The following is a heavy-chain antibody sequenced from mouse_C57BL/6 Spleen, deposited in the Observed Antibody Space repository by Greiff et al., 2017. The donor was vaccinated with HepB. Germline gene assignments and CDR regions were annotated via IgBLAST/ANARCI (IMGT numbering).Heavy chain of an antibody. V-gene: IGHV1-82*01. J-gene: IGHJ2*01. Sequence: VQLQQSGPELVKPGASVKISCKASGYAFSSSWMNWVKQRPGKGLEWIGRIYPGDGDTNYNGKFKGKATLTADKSSSTAYMQLSSLTSEDSAVYFGARGRFDYWGQGTTLTVSS. CDR2: IYPGDGDT. CDR1: GYAFSSSW. CDR3: ARGRFDY.